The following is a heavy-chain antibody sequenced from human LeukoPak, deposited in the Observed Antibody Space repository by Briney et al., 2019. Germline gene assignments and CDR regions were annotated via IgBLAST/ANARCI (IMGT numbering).Heavy chain of an antibody. J-gene: IGHJ4*02. D-gene: IGHD6-19*01. Sequence: GTSLRLSCTASGFTVSSNYMSWVRQAPGKGLEWVSVIRSDGSTNHADSVKGRFTISRDNSKNSLDLYMSSLRAEDTAVYYCARAGGLHIAVAPIDYWGRGTLVTVSS. V-gene: IGHV3-53*01. CDR3: ARAGGLHIAVAPIDY. CDR1: GFTVSSNY. CDR2: IRSDGST.